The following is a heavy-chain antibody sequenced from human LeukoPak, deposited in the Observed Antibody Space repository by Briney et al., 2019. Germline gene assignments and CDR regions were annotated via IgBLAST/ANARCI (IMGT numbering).Heavy chain of an antibody. D-gene: IGHD6-13*01. CDR1: GFTFSSYA. V-gene: IGHV3-23*01. CDR2: ISGSGGST. CDR3: AREGIAAAGIYYFDY. J-gene: IGHJ4*02. Sequence: SGGSLRLSCAASGFTFSSYAMSWVRQAPGKGLEWVSAISGSGGSTHYADSVKGRFTISRDNSKNTLYLQMNSLRAEDTAVYYCAREGIAAAGIYYFDYWGQGTLVTVSS.